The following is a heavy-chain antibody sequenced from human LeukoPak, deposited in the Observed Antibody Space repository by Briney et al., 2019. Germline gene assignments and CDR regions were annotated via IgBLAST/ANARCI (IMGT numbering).Heavy chain of an antibody. D-gene: IGHD3-3*01. Sequence: PSETLSLTCTVSGGSISSSSYYWGWIRQPPGKGLEWIGSIYYSGSTYYNPSLKSRVTISVDTSKNQFSLKLSSVTAADTAVYYCASRPPPGAIFGVVDYWGQGTLVTVSS. CDR1: GGSISSSSYY. V-gene: IGHV4-39*01. J-gene: IGHJ4*02. CDR2: IYYSGST. CDR3: ASRPPPGAIFGVVDY.